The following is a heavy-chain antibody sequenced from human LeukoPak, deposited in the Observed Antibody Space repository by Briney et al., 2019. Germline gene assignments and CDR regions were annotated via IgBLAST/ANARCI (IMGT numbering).Heavy chain of an antibody. J-gene: IGHJ6*02. Sequence: GGSLRLSCAASGFTFSSYGMHWVRQAPGKGLEWVAVIWYDGSDKYYADSVKGRFTISRDNSKNSLYLQMKSLRAEDTAVYFCARKAAAGRLYYYGMDVWGQGTTVIVSS. CDR1: GFTFSSYG. V-gene: IGHV3-33*01. D-gene: IGHD6-13*01. CDR3: ARKAAAGRLYYYGMDV. CDR2: IWYDGSDK.